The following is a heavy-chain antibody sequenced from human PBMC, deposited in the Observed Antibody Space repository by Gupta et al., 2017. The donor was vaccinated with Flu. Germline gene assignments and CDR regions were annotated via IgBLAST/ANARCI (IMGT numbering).Heavy chain of an antibody. Sequence: AQLVQSGAEVRKPWASVKLSCETPGFTFTWYAVHWVRQAPGQRPEWMGWIHGGDGRTEYSQKFRGRVTITRDTSASTAHMELSSLRSEDTAIYYCARNRGTGDLDYWGQGTLVTVSS. CDR3: ARNRGTGDLDY. CDR1: GFTFTWYA. CDR2: IHGGDGRT. J-gene: IGHJ4*02. D-gene: IGHD7-27*01. V-gene: IGHV1-3*01.